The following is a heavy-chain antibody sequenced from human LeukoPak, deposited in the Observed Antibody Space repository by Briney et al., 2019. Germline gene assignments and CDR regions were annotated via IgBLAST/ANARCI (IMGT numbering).Heavy chain of an antibody. CDR2: IYYSGST. J-gene: IGHJ6*03. CDR1: GGSFSGYY. CDR3: ARMGSYYYYYMDV. Sequence: SEALSLTCAVYGGSFSGYYWSWIRQPPGKGLEWIGYIYYSGSTNYNPSLKSRVTISVDTSKNQFSLKLSSVTAADTAVYYCARMGSYYYYYMDVWGKGTTVTVSS. V-gene: IGHV4-59*01.